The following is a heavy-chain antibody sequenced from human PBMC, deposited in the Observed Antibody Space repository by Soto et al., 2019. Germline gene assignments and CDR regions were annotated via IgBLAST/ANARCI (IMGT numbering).Heavy chain of an antibody. CDR2: INPSGGST. V-gene: IGHV1-46*01. CDR1: GYTFTSYY. Sequence: ASVKVSCKASGYTFTSYYMHWVRQAPGQGLEWMGIINPSGGSTSYAQKFQGRVTMTRDTSTSTVYMELSSLRSEDTAVYYCARDIGHDSSGYAVDQWGKGNLVTASS. CDR3: ARDIGHDSSGYAVDQ. J-gene: IGHJ4*02. D-gene: IGHD3-22*01.